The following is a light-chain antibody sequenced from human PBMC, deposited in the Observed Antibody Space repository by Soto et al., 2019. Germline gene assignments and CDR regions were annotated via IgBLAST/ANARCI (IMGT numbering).Light chain of an antibody. CDR3: QQYGSSAWT. CDR1: QNVNTH. CDR2: DAS. Sequence: VLKQSPATLSLSPGERATLSCRASQNVNTHLAWYQQKPGQAPRLLIYDASSRATGIPARFSASGSGTDFTLTISRLEPEDFAVYYCQQYGSSAWTFGQGTKVDIK. J-gene: IGKJ1*01. V-gene: IGKV3-20*01.